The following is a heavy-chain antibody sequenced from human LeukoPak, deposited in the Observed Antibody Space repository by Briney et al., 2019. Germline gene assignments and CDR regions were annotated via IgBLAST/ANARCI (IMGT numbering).Heavy chain of an antibody. CDR2: IIPIFGTA. J-gene: IGHJ6*02. CDR3: TTDPLTIFGVVPIGHYYYYGMDV. D-gene: IGHD3-3*01. CDR1: GGTFSSYA. V-gene: IGHV1-69*13. Sequence: ASVKVSCKASGGTFSSYAISWVRQAPGQGLEWMGGIIPIFGTANYAQKFQGRVTITADESTSTAYMELSSLRSEDTAVYYCTTDPLTIFGVVPIGHYYYYGMDVWGQGTTVTVSS.